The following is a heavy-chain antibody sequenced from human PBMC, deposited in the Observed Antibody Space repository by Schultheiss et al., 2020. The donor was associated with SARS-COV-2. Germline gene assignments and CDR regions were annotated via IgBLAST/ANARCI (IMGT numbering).Heavy chain of an antibody. V-gene: IGHV4-59*01. J-gene: IGHJ5*02. CDR1: GGSMRSYY. CDR2: IYYSGST. CDR3: ARDLSGWYLWLDL. Sequence: SETLSLTCSVSGGSMRSYYWIWIRQPPGKGLEWIGYIYYSGSTNYNPSLRSRVTMSIDTSKNQLSLHLSSVTAADTAVYYCARDLSGWYLWLDLWGQGTLVTVSS. D-gene: IGHD6-19*01.